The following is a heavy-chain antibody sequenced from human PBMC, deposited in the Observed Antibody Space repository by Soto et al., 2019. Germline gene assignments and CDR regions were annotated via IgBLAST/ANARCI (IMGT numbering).Heavy chain of an antibody. V-gene: IGHV5-51*03. Sequence: EVQLVQSGAEVKKPGESLTISCKGSGYRFTDYWIGWVRQMPGKGLDLLGIIYPTDSDTIYSPSFQGQVPISADKSINTAYLQWSSLKASDTAIYYCARLGSGTYRPNDWFDPWGQGTQVTVSS. CDR2: IYPTDSDT. J-gene: IGHJ5*02. CDR1: GYRFTDYW. CDR3: ARLGSGTYRPNDWFDP. D-gene: IGHD3-16*01.